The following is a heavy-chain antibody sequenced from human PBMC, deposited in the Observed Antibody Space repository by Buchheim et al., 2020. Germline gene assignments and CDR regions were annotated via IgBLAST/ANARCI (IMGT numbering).Heavy chain of an antibody. CDR3: AKDHTAAGGYY. CDR2: ISYDGSNK. J-gene: IGHJ4*02. CDR1: GFTFSSYG. Sequence: QVQLVESGGGVVQPGRSLRLSCAASGFTFSSYGMHWVRQAPGKGLEWVAVISYDGSNKYYADSVKGRFTISRDNSKNTLYLQMNSLRAEDTAVYYCAKDHTAAGGYYWGQGTL. V-gene: IGHV3-30*18. D-gene: IGHD6-13*01.